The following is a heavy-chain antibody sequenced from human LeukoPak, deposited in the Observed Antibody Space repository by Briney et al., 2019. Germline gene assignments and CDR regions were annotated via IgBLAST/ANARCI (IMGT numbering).Heavy chain of an antibody. CDR3: ARTLIGEQDY. CDR1: GYTFTGYY. V-gene: IGHV1-2*02. CDR2: INPNSGGT. J-gene: IGHJ4*02. Sequence: ASVKVSRKASGYTFTGYYMHWVRQAPGQGLEWMGWINPNSGGTNYAQKFQGRVTMTRDTSISTAYMELSRLRSDDTAVYHCARTLIGEQDYWGQGTLVTVSS. D-gene: IGHD3-10*01.